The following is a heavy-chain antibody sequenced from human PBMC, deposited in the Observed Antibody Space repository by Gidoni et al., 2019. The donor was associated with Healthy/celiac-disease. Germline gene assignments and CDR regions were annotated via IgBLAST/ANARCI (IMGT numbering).Heavy chain of an antibody. Sequence: QVQLVESGGGVVQPGRSLRLSCAASGFTFSSYGMHWVRQAPGKGLEWVAVISYDGSNKYYADSVKGRFTISRDNSKNTLYLQMNSLRAEDTAVYYCAKDEGDIVVVVAATGLDYWGQGTLVTVSS. CDR2: ISYDGSNK. V-gene: IGHV3-30*18. CDR1: GFTFSSYG. D-gene: IGHD2-15*01. J-gene: IGHJ4*02. CDR3: AKDEGDIVVVVAATGLDY.